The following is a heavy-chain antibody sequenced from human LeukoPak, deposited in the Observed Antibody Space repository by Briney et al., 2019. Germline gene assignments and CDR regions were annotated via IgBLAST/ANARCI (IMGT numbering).Heavy chain of an antibody. J-gene: IGHJ4*02. CDR1: GYIFTGYY. V-gene: IGHV1-2*02. CDR3: ARVQYYNILTGAFHS. D-gene: IGHD3-9*01. Sequence: ASVKVSCKASGYIFTGYYLHWVRQAPGQGLEWMGWINPDSGDTNFAEKFQGRVSMTRDTYISTAYLELSGLRSDDTAYFYCARVQYYNILTGAFHSWGQGTLVTVSS. CDR2: INPDSGDT.